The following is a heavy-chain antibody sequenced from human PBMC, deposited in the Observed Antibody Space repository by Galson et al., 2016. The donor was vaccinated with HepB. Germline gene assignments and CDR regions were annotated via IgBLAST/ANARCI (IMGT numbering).Heavy chain of an antibody. V-gene: IGHV4-34*01. CDR3: GVWNGSLMTFEY. J-gene: IGHJ4*02. D-gene: IGHD3-3*01. CDR1: GGSFSGYY. Sequence: ETLSLTCAVYGGSFSGYYWSWIRQPPQKGLEWIGEINHSGITNYNPSLKSRVTISLDTSKNQFSLKLSSVTAADTAVYYCGVWNGSLMTFEYWGQGIPVTVSS. CDR2: INHSGIT.